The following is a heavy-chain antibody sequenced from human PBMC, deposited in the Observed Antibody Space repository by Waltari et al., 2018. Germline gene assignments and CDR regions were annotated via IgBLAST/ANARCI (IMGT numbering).Heavy chain of an antibody. J-gene: IGHJ4*02. Sequence: QVQLQQWGAGLLKPSETLYLTCAVYGGSFSGYYWSWIRQPPGKGLEWIGEINHSGSTNYNPSLNSRVTISVDTSKNQFSLKLGSVTAADTAVYYCARGAARDPPDYWGQGTLVTVSS. CDR1: GGSFSGYY. V-gene: IGHV4-34*01. CDR3: ARGAARDPPDY. CDR2: INHSGST. D-gene: IGHD6-6*01.